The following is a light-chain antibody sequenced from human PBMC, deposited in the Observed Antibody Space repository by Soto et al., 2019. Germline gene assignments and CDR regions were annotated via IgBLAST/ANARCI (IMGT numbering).Light chain of an antibody. J-gene: IGKJ1*01. V-gene: IGKV3-15*01. CDR3: QQHNTWPRT. CDR1: QSISTD. Sequence: EIVLTQSPATLSVSPGERATLSCRASQSISTDLAWYQQRPGQSPRLLIYIASTRATGVPARFSGSGSGTEFTLAISSLQSEDFAIYYCQQHNTWPRTFGQGTKVEIK. CDR2: IAS.